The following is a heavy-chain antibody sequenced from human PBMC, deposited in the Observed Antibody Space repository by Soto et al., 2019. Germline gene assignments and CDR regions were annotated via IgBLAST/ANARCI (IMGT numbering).Heavy chain of an antibody. CDR2: ISGSGGGE. J-gene: IGHJ6*02. CDR3: AKGDTTMITDYYAMDV. CDR1: GFTFTSYA. D-gene: IGHD5-18*01. Sequence: GGSLRLSCAVSGFTFTSYAMTWVRQAPGKGLEWVSAISGSGGGEFYADSVKGRFTISRDNSKNTLYLQMKSLRAEDTALYYCAKGDTTMITDYYAMDVWGQGTTVTVSS. V-gene: IGHV3-23*01.